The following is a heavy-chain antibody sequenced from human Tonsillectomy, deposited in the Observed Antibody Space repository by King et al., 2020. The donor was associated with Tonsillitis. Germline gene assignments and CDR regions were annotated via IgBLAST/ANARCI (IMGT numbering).Heavy chain of an antibody. J-gene: IGHJ4*02. CDR2: IGTAGDT. V-gene: IGHV3-13*01. Sequence: QLVQSGGGLVQPGGSLRLSCAASGFTFSSYDMHWVRQATGKGLEWFSAIGTAGDTYNPGSVKGRVTISRENAKNSLYLQMNSLRAGDTAVYYLAREGGGWGIDYWGQGTLVTVSS. CDR3: AREGGGWGIDY. D-gene: IGHD3-16*01. CDR1: GFTFSSYD.